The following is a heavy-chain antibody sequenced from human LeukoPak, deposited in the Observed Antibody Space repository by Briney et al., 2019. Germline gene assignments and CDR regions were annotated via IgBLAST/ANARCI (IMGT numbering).Heavy chain of an antibody. CDR3: ASPYCSSTSCYTSFDY. V-gene: IGHV1-2*02. CDR1: GYTFTGYY. D-gene: IGHD2-2*02. J-gene: IGHJ4*02. Sequence: ASVKVSCKASGYTFTGYYMHWVRQAPGQGLEWMGWINPNSGGTNYAQKFQGRVTMTRDTSISTAYMELSRLRSDDTAVYYCASPYCSSTSCYTSFDYWGQGTLVTVSS. CDR2: INPNSGGT.